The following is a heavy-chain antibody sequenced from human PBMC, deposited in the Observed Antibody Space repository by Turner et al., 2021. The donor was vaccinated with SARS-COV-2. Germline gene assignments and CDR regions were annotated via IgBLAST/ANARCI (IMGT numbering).Heavy chain of an antibody. J-gene: IGHJ4*02. CDR2: VYYTGIT. CDR1: CDSISSGSYY. V-gene: IGHV4-39*01. Sequence: QLQLQESCPGLLKPSETLSFPCIVSCDSISSGSYYWAWIRQPPGKGLEWIGSVYYTGITYYTPSLRSRVTISLDTYKNQFSLKLGSVTAADTAVYYCASLGVGASSRDFDYWGQGALVTV. CDR3: ASLGVGASSRDFDY. D-gene: IGHD1-26*01.